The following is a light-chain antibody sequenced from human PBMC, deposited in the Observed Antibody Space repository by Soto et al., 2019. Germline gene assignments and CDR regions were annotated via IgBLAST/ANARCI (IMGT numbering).Light chain of an antibody. V-gene: IGLV1-40*01. J-gene: IGLJ3*02. CDR3: QSYDSSLSGGV. Sequence: QSVLTQPPSVSGAPGQRVTISCTGSSSNIGAGYDVHWYQQLPGTAPKLLIYGNSNRPSGVPDRFSSSKSDTSATLAITGLQAEDEADYYCQSYDSSLSGGVFGGGPKLAVL. CDR2: GNS. CDR1: SSNIGAGYD.